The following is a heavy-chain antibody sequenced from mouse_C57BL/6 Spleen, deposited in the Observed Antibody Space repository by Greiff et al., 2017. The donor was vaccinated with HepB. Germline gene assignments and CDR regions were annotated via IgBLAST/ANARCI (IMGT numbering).Heavy chain of an antibody. V-gene: IGHV5-6*01. D-gene: IGHD1-1*01. Sequence: EVQRVESGGDLVKPGGSLKLSCAASGFTFSSYGMSWVRQTPDKRLEWVATISSGGSYTYYPDSVKGRFTISRDNAKNTLYLQMSSLKSEDTAMYYCARPDDSSYWYFDVWGTGTTVTVSS. CDR2: ISSGGSYT. J-gene: IGHJ1*03. CDR3: ARPDDSSYWYFDV. CDR1: GFTFSSYG.